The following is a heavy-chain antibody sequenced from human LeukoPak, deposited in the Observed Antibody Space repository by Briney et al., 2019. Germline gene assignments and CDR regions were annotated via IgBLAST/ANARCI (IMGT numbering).Heavy chain of an antibody. D-gene: IGHD6-13*01. CDR1: GGSFSGYY. Sequence: PSETLSLTCAVYGGSFSGYYWSWIRQPPGKGLEWIGEINHSGSTNYNPSLKSRVTISVDTSKNQFSLKLSSVTAADTAVYYCARHASSSKEAFDYWGQGTLVTVSS. J-gene: IGHJ4*02. CDR3: ARHASSSKEAFDY. V-gene: IGHV4-34*01. CDR2: INHSGST.